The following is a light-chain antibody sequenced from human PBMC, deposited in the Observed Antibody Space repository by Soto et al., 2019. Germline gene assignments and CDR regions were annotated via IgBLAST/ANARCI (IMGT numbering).Light chain of an antibody. CDR3: MKSTHWPPLT. V-gene: IGKV2-30*02. CDR2: KVS. CDR1: QSLVHSDGNTY. Sequence: DVVMTQSPLSLPVTLGQPASISCRSSQSLVHSDGNTYLNWFQQRPGQSPRRLIYKVSYRDSGVPDRFSGSGSGTDFTLKISGVEAEDVGIYYCMKSTHWPPLTFGGGTKVEIK. J-gene: IGKJ4*01.